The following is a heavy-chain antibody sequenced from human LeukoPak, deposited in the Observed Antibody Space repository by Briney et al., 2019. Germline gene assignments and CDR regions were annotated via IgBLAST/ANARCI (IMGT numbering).Heavy chain of an antibody. V-gene: IGHV4-34*01. J-gene: IGHJ4*02. CDR1: GGSISSYY. CDR3: ARGRKAVAGTVDY. CDR2: INHSGST. D-gene: IGHD6-19*01. Sequence: SETLSLTCTVSGGSISSYYWSWIRQPPGKGLEWIGEINHSGSTNYNPSLKSRVTISVDTSKNQFSLKLSSVTAADTAVYYCARGRKAVAGTVDYWGQGTLVTVSS.